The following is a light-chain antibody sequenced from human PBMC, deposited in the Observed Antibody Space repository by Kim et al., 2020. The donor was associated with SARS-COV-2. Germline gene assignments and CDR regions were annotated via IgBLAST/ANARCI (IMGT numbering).Light chain of an antibody. V-gene: IGLV3-21*04. J-gene: IGLJ2*01. CDR1: NIGSDS. CDR2: YDS. Sequence: SYELTQSPSVSVAPGKTARITCGGNNIGSDSVHWYQQKPGQAPVLVIYYDSDRPSGIPERFSGSNSGNTATLTISRVEAGDEADYYCQVWDSSSDLPVFGGGTKLTVL. CDR3: QVWDSSSDLPV.